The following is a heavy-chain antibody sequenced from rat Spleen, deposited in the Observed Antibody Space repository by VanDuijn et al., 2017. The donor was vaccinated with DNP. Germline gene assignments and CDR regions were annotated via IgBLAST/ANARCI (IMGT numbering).Heavy chain of an antibody. CDR2: ISYEGRST. CDR1: GFTFSDYY. V-gene: IGHV5-22*01. Sequence: EVQLVESGGGLVQPGRSLKLSCAASGFTFSDYYMAWVRQAPKKGLEWVASISYEGRSTYYGDSVKGRFTISRDNAKSTLYLQMNSLQTEDTATYYCARDLLRWRRGFAYWGQGTLVTVSS. J-gene: IGHJ3*01. CDR3: ARDLLRWRRGFAY. D-gene: IGHD1-11*01.